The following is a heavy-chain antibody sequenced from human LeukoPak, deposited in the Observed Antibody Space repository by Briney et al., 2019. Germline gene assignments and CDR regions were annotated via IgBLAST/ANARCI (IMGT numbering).Heavy chain of an antibody. CDR1: GYTFTSYD. CDR2: MNPNSGNT. CDR3: ARGAPYDFWSGYYDYYMDV. D-gene: IGHD3-3*01. Sequence: ASVKVSCKASGYTFTSYDINWVRQATGQGLGWMGWMNPNSGNTGYAQKFQGRVTMTRNTSISTAYMELSSLRSEGTAVYYCARGAPYDFWSGYYDYYMDVWGKGTTVTVSS. J-gene: IGHJ6*03. V-gene: IGHV1-8*01.